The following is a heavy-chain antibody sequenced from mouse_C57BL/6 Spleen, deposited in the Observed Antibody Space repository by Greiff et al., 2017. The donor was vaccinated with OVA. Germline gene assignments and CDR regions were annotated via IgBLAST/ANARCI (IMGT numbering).Heavy chain of an antibody. CDR1: GFTFSDYG. J-gene: IGHJ4*01. CDR3: ASPLYYYGSSPYYAMDY. CDR2: ISSGSSTI. D-gene: IGHD1-1*01. Sequence: EVQLVESGGGLVKPGGSLKLSCAASGFTFSDYGMHWVRQAPEKGLEWVAYISSGSSTIYYADTVKGRFTISRDNAKNTLFLQMTSLRSEDTAMYYCASPLYYYGSSPYYAMDYWGQGTSVTVSS. V-gene: IGHV5-17*01.